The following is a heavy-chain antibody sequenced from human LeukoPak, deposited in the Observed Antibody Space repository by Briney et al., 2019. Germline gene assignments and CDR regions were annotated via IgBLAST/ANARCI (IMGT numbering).Heavy chain of an antibody. V-gene: IGHV4-59*01. D-gene: IGHD6-25*01. Sequence: SETLSLTCTVSGASISSYYWSWIRQSPGKGLEGIGYVHHTGSRSYNPSLKSRVTISLDRDKSQFSLKLTSVTAADTAVYYCARERATSGRCRFDFWGQGALVTVSS. CDR2: VHHTGSR. CDR3: ARERATSGRCRFDF. CDR1: GASISSYY. J-gene: IGHJ4*02.